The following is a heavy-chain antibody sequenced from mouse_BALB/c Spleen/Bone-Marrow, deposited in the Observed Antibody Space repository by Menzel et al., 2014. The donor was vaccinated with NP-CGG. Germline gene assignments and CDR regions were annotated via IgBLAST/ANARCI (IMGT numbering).Heavy chain of an antibody. V-gene: IGHV1S81*02. Sequence: VNLVESGAELVKPGASVKLSCKASGYTFTSHWMHWVKQRPGQGLEWIGEIIPSNGRTNYNEKFKSKATLTVDKSSNTAYMQLSSLTSEDSAVYYCARWLLQYFDVWGAETTVNVSS. D-gene: IGHD2-3*01. CDR3: ARWLLQYFDV. CDR1: GYTFTSHW. J-gene: IGHJ1*01. CDR2: IIPSNGRT.